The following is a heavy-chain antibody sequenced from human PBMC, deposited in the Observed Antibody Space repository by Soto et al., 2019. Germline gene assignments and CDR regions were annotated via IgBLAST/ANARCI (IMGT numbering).Heavy chain of an antibody. J-gene: IGHJ4*02. Sequence: PGGSPRLSSAASGFTFSSYAMSWVRQAPGKGLEWVSAISGSGGSTYYADSVKGRFTISRDNSKNTLYLQMNSLRAEDTAVYYCAKDLQLWEGYWGQGTLVTVSS. CDR1: GFTFSSYA. V-gene: IGHV3-23*01. D-gene: IGHD5-18*01. CDR3: AKDLQLWEGY. CDR2: ISGSGGST.